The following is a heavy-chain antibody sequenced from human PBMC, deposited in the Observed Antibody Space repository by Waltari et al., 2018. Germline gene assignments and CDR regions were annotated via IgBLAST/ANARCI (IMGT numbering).Heavy chain of an antibody. CDR1: GFTFSSYA. CDR2: ISGSGGST. Sequence: EVQLLESGGGLVQPGGSLRLSCAASGFTFSSYAMRWVRQAPGKGLEWVSAISGSGGSTYYADSVKGRFTISRDNSKNTLYLQMNSLRAEDTAVYYCAKDLGYGYSYGYWGQGTLVTVSS. CDR3: AKDLGYGYSYGY. D-gene: IGHD5-18*01. J-gene: IGHJ4*02. V-gene: IGHV3-23*01.